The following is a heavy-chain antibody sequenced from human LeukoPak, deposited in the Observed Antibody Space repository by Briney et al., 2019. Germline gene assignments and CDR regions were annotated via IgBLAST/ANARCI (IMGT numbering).Heavy chain of an antibody. V-gene: IGHV4-59*01. CDR2: ISCSGST. Sequence: SETLSLTCTVSGGSISSYYWSWIRQPPGKGLEWIGYISCSGSTNYNPSLKSRVTISVDTSKNQFSLKLTSVTAADTAVYYCARVSRGVNLLDYWGQGTLVTVSS. CDR3: ARVSRGVNLLDY. CDR1: GGSISSYY. J-gene: IGHJ4*02. D-gene: IGHD3-10*01.